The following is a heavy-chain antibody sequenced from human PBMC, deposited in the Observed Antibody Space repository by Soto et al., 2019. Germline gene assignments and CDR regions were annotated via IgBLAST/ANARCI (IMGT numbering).Heavy chain of an antibody. CDR2: IYPGDSDT. CDR1: GYSFTNHW. D-gene: IGHD4-17*01. V-gene: IGHV5-51*01. J-gene: IGHJ4*02. CDR3: ARLVYGDRSYFDF. Sequence: GESLKISCKGSGYSFTNHWIGWVRQMPGKGLEWMGIIYPGDSDTRYSPSFQGQVTISADKSISTAYLRWSSLRASDTAIYYCARLVYGDRSYFDFWGQGALVTVSS.